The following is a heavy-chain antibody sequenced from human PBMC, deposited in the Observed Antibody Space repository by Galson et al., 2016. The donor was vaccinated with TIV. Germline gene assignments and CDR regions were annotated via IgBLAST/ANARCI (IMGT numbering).Heavy chain of an antibody. CDR2: IIPIFGTT. Sequence: SVKVSCKASGGLVSNYAISWVRQAPGQGLEWMGGIIPIFGTTKYEQKFQGRVTITADESTRIVNMELSSLRSEDTAVYYCAKDPYIYGSYLDHWGQGTLVTVSS. CDR1: GGLVSNYA. V-gene: IGHV1-69*13. D-gene: IGHD5-18*01. J-gene: IGHJ4*02. CDR3: AKDPYIYGSYLDH.